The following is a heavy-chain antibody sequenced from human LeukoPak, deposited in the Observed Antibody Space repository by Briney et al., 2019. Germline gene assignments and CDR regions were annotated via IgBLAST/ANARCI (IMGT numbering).Heavy chain of an antibody. Sequence: GESLKTFCKGSGYRFTTYWIGWVRQMPGKGLEWMGIIYPSDSDTRYSPSFQGQVTISADKSISTAYLQWNSLKASDTAMYYCARLYGDADYWGQGTLVTVSS. D-gene: IGHD4-17*01. CDR3: ARLYGDADY. J-gene: IGHJ4*02. V-gene: IGHV5-51*01. CDR1: GYRFTTYW. CDR2: IYPSDSDT.